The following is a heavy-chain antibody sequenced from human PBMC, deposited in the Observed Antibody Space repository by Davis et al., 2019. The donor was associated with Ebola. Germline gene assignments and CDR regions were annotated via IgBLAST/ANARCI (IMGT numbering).Heavy chain of an antibody. CDR1: GFTFSSNG. Sequence: VITGGSLRPSCAAPGFTFSSNGMTWVRQAPGKGLEWVSPISSSSSYIYYADSVKGRFTISRDNAKSSLYLQMNSLRAEDTAVYYCGAIAARPDWGQGTLVTVSS. J-gene: IGHJ4*02. V-gene: IGHV3-21*01. CDR3: GAIAARPD. D-gene: IGHD6-6*01. CDR2: ISSSSSYI.